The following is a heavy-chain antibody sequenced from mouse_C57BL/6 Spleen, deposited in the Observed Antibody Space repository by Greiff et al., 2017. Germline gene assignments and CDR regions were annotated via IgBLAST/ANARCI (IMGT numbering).Heavy chain of an antibody. CDR1: GFTFSDFY. Sequence: EVKLVESGGGLVQSWRSLRLSCATSGFTFSDFYMEWVRQAPGKGLEWIAASRNKANDYTTEYSASVKGRFIVSRDTSQSILYLQMNALRAEDTAIYYCARDGSSLYAMDYWGQGTSVTVSS. J-gene: IGHJ4*01. D-gene: IGHD1-1*01. CDR2: SRNKANDYTT. V-gene: IGHV7-1*01. CDR3: ARDGSSLYAMDY.